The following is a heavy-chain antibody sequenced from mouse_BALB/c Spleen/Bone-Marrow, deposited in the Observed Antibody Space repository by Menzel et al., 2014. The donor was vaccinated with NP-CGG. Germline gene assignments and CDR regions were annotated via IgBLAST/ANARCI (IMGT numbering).Heavy chain of an antibody. D-gene: IGHD4-1*01. V-gene: IGHV3-2*02. CDR1: GYSITSDYA. CDR2: ISYSGST. Sequence: VQLQQSGPGLVKPSQSLSLTCTVTGYSITSDYAWHWIRQFPGNKLEWMGYISYSGSTSYNPSLKSRISITRDTSKNQFFLQLNSVTTEDTATYYCARPNWDWYFDVWGAGTTVTVSS. J-gene: IGHJ1*01. CDR3: ARPNWDWYFDV.